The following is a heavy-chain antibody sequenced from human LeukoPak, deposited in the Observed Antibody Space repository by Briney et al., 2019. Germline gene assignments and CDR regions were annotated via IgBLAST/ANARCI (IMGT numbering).Heavy chain of an antibody. Sequence: PSQTLSLTCTVSGGSISSGGYYWSWIRQHPGKDLEWIGYIYYSGSTYYNPSLKSRVTISVDTSKNQFSLKLSSVTAADTAVYYCARSSPPETFDYWGQGTLVTVSS. V-gene: IGHV4-31*03. J-gene: IGHJ4*02. CDR1: GGSISSGGYY. CDR2: IYYSGST. CDR3: ARSSPPETFDY. D-gene: IGHD6-6*01.